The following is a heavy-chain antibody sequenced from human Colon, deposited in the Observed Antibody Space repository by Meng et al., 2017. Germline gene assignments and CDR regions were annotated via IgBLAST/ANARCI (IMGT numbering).Heavy chain of an antibody. CDR3: ARDKGTTSCDT. J-gene: IGHJ4*02. V-gene: IGHV3-33*01. CDR1: GIAFTRSG. Sequence: VELGESGGGVGQPGRALGLTCAASGIAFTRSGMHWVRQGPGKGLEWGAMIWSDGNQEYYADSVKGRFTVSRDNSNNMLYLQMDRLKVEDTALYYCARDKGTTSCDTWGQGTLVTVSS. D-gene: IGHD2/OR15-2a*01. CDR2: IWSDGNQE.